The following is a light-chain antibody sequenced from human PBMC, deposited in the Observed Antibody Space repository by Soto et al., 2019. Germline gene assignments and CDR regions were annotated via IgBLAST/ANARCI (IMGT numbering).Light chain of an antibody. CDR2: KAS. CDR3: QQYESFPRT. Sequence: DIQMTQSPSTLSASVGDRVTMTCRASQSINNWLAWYQQKPGKAPKLFIFKASTLEIGVPSRFSGSGSGTEFTLSISSLQPDDFATYFCQQYESFPRTFGQGTKVEIK. J-gene: IGKJ1*01. V-gene: IGKV1-5*03. CDR1: QSINNW.